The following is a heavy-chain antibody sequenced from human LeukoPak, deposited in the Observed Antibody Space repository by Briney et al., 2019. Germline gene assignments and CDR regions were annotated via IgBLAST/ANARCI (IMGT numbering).Heavy chain of an antibody. D-gene: IGHD3-16*01. CDR3: ARRYDYVWGSPPYGMDV. CDR2: INHSGST. Sequence: SETLSLTCAVYGGSFSGYYWSWIRQPPGKGLEWIGEINHSGSTNYNPSLTSRVTISVDTSKNQFSLKLSSVTAADTAVYYCARRYDYVWGSPPYGMDVWGQGTTVTVSS. V-gene: IGHV4-34*01. CDR1: GGSFSGYY. J-gene: IGHJ6*02.